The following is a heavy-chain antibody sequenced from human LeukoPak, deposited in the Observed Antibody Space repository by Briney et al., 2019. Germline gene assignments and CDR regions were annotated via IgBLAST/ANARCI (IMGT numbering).Heavy chain of an antibody. V-gene: IGHV4-59*01. J-gene: IGHJ4*02. CDR1: GGSISSYY. CDR3: ARDVRGNGWYLY. CDR2: IYYSGST. D-gene: IGHD6-19*01. Sequence: PSETLSLTCTVSGGSISSYYWSWIRQPPGKGLEWIGYIYYSGSTYYNPSLKSRVTISVDTSKNQFSLKLSSVTPADTAVYYCARDVRGNGWYLYWGQGTVVTVSS.